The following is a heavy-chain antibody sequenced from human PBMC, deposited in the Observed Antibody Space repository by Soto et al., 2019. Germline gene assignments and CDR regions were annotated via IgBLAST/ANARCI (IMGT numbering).Heavy chain of an antibody. CDR2: ISYDGSNK. CDR1: GFTFSSYA. Sequence: QVQLVESGGGVVQPGRSLRLSCAASGFTFSSYAMHWVRQAPGKGLEWVAVISYDGSNKYYADSVKGRFTISRDNSKNTLYLQMNSLRAEDTAVYYCARDDSNSGYDFNLDYWGQGTLVTVSS. V-gene: IGHV3-30-3*01. D-gene: IGHD5-12*01. CDR3: ARDDSNSGYDFNLDY. J-gene: IGHJ4*02.